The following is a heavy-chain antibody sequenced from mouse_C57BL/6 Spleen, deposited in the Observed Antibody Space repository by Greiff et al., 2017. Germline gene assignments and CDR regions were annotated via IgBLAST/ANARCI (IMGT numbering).Heavy chain of an antibody. D-gene: IGHD1-1*01. CDR3: ARRAYGSSFDY. CDR2: IDPSDSYT. J-gene: IGHJ2*01. V-gene: IGHV1-59*01. Sequence: QVQLKQPGAELVRPGTSVKLSCKASGYTFTSYWMHWVKQRPGQGLEWIGVIDPSDSYTNYNQKFKGKATLTVDTSSSTAYMQLSSLTSEDSAVYYCARRAYGSSFDYWGQGTTLTVSS. CDR1: GYTFTSYW.